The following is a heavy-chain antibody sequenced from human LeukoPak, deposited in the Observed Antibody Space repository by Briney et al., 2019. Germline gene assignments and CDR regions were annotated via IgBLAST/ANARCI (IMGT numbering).Heavy chain of an antibody. CDR2: MGPSGDT. V-gene: IGHV3-23*01. Sequence: GGSLRLSCAGSGFTFTNFAMTWVRQAPGKGLEWVSSMGPSGDTYYVDSVKGRFSISRDASKNTMYLQMSTLRADDTAVYYCAKVDASSGYYGYFDYWGQGTLVTVSS. CDR1: GFTFTNFA. CDR3: AKVDASSGYYGYFDY. J-gene: IGHJ4*02. D-gene: IGHD3-22*01.